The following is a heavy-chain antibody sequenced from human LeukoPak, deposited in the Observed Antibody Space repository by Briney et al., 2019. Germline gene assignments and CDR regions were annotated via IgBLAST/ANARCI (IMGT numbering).Heavy chain of an antibody. CDR2: ISSSGST. CDR3: ARDGYYYGSGADY. V-gene: IGHV4-61*02. J-gene: IGHJ4*02. Sequence: NPSETLSLTCTVSGDSISSGDYYWSWIRQPAGKGLEWIGRISSSGSTNYNPSLKSRVTISVDTSKNQFSLKLSSVTAADTAVYYRARDGYYYGSGADYWGQGTLVTVSS. D-gene: IGHD3-10*01. CDR1: GDSISSGDYY.